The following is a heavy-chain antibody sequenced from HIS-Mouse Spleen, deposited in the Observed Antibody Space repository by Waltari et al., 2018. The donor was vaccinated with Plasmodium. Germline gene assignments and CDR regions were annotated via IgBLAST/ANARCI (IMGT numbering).Heavy chain of an antibody. CDR2: IWYDGSNK. D-gene: IGHD3-10*01. CDR1: GFPFSIYG. J-gene: IGHJ3*02. V-gene: IGHV3-33*06. Sequence: QVQLVESGGGVVQPGRSLRLSCASSGFPFSIYGMPWFRRAPGKGLEWVAVIWYDGSNKYYADSVKGRFTISRDNSKNTLYLQMNSLRAEDTAVYYCAKLCYYGSGSYYHDAFDIWGQGTMVTVSS. CDR3: AKLCYYGSGSYYHDAFDI.